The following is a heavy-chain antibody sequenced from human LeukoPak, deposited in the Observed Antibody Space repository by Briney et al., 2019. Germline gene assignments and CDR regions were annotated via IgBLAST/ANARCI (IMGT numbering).Heavy chain of an antibody. J-gene: IGHJ5*02. CDR2: ISGSGGST. Sequence: GGSLRLSCAASGFTFSSYAMSWVRQAPGKGLEWVSAISGSGGSTYYADSVKGRFTISRDNSKNTLYLQMNSLRAEDTAVYYCAKGLHVLXFLEWPKNWSDPWGQGTLVTVSS. V-gene: IGHV3-23*01. CDR3: AKGLHVLXFLEWPKNWSDP. CDR1: GFTFSSYA. D-gene: IGHD3-3*01.